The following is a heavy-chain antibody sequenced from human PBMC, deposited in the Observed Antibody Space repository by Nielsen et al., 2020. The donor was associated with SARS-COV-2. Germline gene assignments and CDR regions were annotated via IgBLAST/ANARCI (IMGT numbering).Heavy chain of an antibody. J-gene: IGHJ6*03. Sequence: GESLKISCPASGFTYGDYAMSWFRQAPRKGLEWVGFIRSKAYGGTTEYAASVKGRFTISRDDSKSIAYLQMNSLKTEDTAVYYCTTDVVPYYYYYYMDVWGKGTTVTVSS. V-gene: IGHV3-49*03. CDR2: IRSKAYGGTT. D-gene: IGHD2-21*01. CDR1: GFTYGDYA. CDR3: TTDVVPYYYYYYMDV.